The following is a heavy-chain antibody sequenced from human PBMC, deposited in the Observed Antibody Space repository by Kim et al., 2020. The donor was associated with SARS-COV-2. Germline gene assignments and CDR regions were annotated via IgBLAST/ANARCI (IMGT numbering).Heavy chain of an antibody. CDR3: TTDPIQLWSNFDY. D-gene: IGHD5-18*01. Sequence: AAPVKGRFTISRDDSKNTLYLQMNSLKTEDTAVYYCTTDPIQLWSNFDYWGQGTLVTVSS. V-gene: IGHV3-15*01. J-gene: IGHJ4*02.